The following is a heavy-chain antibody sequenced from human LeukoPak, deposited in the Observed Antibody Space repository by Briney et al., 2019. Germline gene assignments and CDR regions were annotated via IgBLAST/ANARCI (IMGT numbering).Heavy chain of an antibody. CDR1: GYTFTNHW. J-gene: IGHJ4*02. CDR3: ARLSALTWILLWFFDY. D-gene: IGHD5-18*01. Sequence: GESLKISCKGSGYTFTNHWIGWVRQMPGKGLEWMGIINPPDSDTRYSPSFQGQVTISVDKSINTAYLQWNTLKASDTAIYYCARLSALTWILLWFFDYWGLGTLVTVSS. V-gene: IGHV5-51*01. CDR2: INPPDSDT.